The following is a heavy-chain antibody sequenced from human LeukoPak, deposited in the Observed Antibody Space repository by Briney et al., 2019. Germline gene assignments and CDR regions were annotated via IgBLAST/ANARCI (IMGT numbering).Heavy chain of an antibody. D-gene: IGHD6-6*01. J-gene: IGHJ5*02. V-gene: IGHV1-2*02. CDR3: ARDPRYSSSSEVQPFDP. Sequence: ASVKVSCKASGYTFTGYYMHWVRQAPGQGLEWMGWINPNSGGTNYAQKFQGRVTMTRDTSISTAHMELSRLRSDDTAVYYCARDPRYSSSSEVQPFDPWGQRTLVSVCS. CDR2: INPNSGGT. CDR1: GYTFTGYY.